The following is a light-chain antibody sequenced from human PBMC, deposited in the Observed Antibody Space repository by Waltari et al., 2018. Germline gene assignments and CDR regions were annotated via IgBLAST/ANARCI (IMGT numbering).Light chain of an antibody. CDR2: YAS. CDR3: QQSYTSLLT. CDR1: QEISIF. Sequence: DIQMTQHPSSLSASVGARVSISCRASQEISIFLNWYQQKPGKAPKLLVSYASTLQRRVPARFSGTGSGTDFTLVISSLQPEDFATYFCQQSYTSLLTFGGGTRVDIK. V-gene: IGKV1-39*01. J-gene: IGKJ4*01.